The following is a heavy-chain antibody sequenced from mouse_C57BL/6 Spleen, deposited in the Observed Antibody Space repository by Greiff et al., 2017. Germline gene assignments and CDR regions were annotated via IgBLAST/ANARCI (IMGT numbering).Heavy chain of an antibody. CDR3: ARDFNYYGSSRYFDV. V-gene: IGHV1-64*01. CDR1: GYTFTSYW. Sequence: QVQLQQPGAELVKPGASVKLSCKASGYTFTSYWMHWVKQRPGQGLEWIGMIHPNSGSTNYNEKFKSKATLTVDKSSSTAYMPLSSLTSEDSAVYYCARDFNYYGSSRYFDVWGTGTTVTVSS. CDR2: IHPNSGST. J-gene: IGHJ1*03. D-gene: IGHD1-1*01.